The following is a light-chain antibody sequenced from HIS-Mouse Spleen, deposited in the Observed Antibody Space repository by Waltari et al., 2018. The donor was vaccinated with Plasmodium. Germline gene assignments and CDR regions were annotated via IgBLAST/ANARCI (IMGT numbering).Light chain of an antibody. J-gene: IGKJ3*01. V-gene: IGKV1-39*01. CDR3: QQSYSTPPFT. CDR1: QSISSY. Sequence: DIQMTQSPSSLSASVGDRVTITCRASQSISSYLNWYQQKPGEAPKHLIYAASSLQSGVPSRFSGSGSGTDFTLTISSLQPEDFATYYCQQSYSTPPFTFGPGTKVDIK. CDR2: AAS.